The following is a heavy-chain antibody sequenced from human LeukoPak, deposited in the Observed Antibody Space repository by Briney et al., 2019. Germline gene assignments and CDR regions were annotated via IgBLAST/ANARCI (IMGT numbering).Heavy chain of an antibody. Sequence: PGGSLRLSCAASGFTFSNAWMSWVRQAPGKGLEWVSGINWNGGTTTYADSVKGRFTISRDNAKNSLYLQMSSLRVEDTAFYYCARNSGANVYTYSFQYWGRGTLVTVSS. CDR3: ARNSGANVYTYSFQY. CDR2: INWNGGTT. J-gene: IGHJ4*02. V-gene: IGHV3-20*04. D-gene: IGHD1-26*01. CDR1: GFTFSNAW.